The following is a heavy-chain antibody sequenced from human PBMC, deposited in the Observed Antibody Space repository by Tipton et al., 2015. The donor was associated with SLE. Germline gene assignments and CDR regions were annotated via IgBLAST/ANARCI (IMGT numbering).Heavy chain of an antibody. CDR1: GGSFSGYY. CDR2: INHSGST. D-gene: IGHD4-17*01. Sequence: TLSLTCEVCGGSFSGYYWSWIRQPPGKGLEWIGEINHSGSTNNNSTLKSRATMSLDTSKNQFSLKLRSVTAADTAVYYCASARADYGYAFDLWGQGTMVTVSS. J-gene: IGHJ3*01. V-gene: IGHV4-34*04. CDR3: ASARADYGYAFDL.